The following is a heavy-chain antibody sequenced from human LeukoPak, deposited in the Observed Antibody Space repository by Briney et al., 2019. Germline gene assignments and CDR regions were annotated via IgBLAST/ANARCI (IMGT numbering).Heavy chain of an antibody. V-gene: IGHV4-39*07. D-gene: IGHD6-6*01. CDR2: IYYSGST. CDR1: GGSISSSSYY. CDR3: ARQTSPNSSIAARSTWGIFDY. J-gene: IGHJ4*02. Sequence: SETLSLTCTVSGGSISSSSYYWSWIRQPPGKGLEWIGSIYYSGSTYYNPSLKSRVTISVDTSKNQFSLKLSSVTAADTAAYYCARQTSPNSSIAARSTWGIFDYWGQGTLVTVSS.